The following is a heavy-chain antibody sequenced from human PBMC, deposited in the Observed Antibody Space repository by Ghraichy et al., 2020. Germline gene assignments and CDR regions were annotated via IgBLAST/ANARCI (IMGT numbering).Heavy chain of an antibody. D-gene: IGHD4-23*01. CDR2: ISTSSRTI. Sequence: GGSLRLSCVGSGFTFGDYNLNWVRQSPGKGLEWISYISTSSRTIFYAESVQGRFTISRDNAQNSLFLQMRSLRDEDTAVYYCARASRVVRFYYYDGMDGWGQGTTVTVSS. CDR1: GFTFGDYN. J-gene: IGHJ6*02. CDR3: ARASRVVRFYYYDGMDG. V-gene: IGHV3-48*02.